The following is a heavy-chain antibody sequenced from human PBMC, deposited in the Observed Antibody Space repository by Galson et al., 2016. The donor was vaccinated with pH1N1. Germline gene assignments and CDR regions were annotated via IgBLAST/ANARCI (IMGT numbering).Heavy chain of an antibody. CDR3: ARDPGRPRLFYMDV. Sequence: LRLSCAASGFTFTAYSMNWVRQAPGKGLEWVASITSNSFHIYYTDSVRGRFTISRDNAKNSLYLHMNSLSAEDTAVYYCARDPGRPRLFYMDVWGKGTTVAVS. J-gene: IGHJ6*03. D-gene: IGHD1-26*01. V-gene: IGHV3-21*01. CDR1: GFTFTAYS. CDR2: ITSNSFHI.